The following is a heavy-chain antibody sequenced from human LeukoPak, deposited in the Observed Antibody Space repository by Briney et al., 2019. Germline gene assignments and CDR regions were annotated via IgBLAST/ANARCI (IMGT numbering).Heavy chain of an antibody. CDR2: ISYDGSNK. CDR3: ARDGRAYYGSGSYYYYYYYMDV. Sequence: GGSLRLSCAASGFTFSSYGMHWVRQAPGKGLEWVAVISYDGSNKYYADSVKGRFTISRDNSKNTLYLQMNSLRAEDTAVYYCARDGRAYYGSGSYYYYYYYMDVWGKGTTVTVSS. D-gene: IGHD3-10*01. CDR1: GFTFSSYG. V-gene: IGHV3-30*03. J-gene: IGHJ6*03.